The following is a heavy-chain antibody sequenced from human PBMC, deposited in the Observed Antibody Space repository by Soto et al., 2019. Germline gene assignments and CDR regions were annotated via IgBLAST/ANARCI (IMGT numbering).Heavy chain of an antibody. CDR3: ARGGYYDSSGSRNYHYYGMNV. CDR2: ISAYDDNT. Sequence: QAQLVQSGPEVKKPGASVKVSCKASGYRFTSYGISWVRQAPGQGLEWLGWISAYDDNTKYAQTLQGRVSMSTDTSTNTAYMELMSLRSDDTAMSYCARGGYYDSSGSRNYHYYGMNVWGQGTTVTVSS. D-gene: IGHD3-22*01. V-gene: IGHV1-18*01. J-gene: IGHJ6*02. CDR1: GYRFTSYG.